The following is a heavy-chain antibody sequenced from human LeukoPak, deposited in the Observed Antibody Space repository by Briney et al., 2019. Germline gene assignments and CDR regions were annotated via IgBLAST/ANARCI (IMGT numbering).Heavy chain of an antibody. CDR2: IYHSGST. D-gene: IGHD5-24*01. V-gene: IGHV4-30-2*01. J-gene: IGHJ6*02. Sequence: PSQTLSLTRAVSGGSISSGGYSWSWIRQPPGKGLEWIGYIYHSGSTYYNPSLKSRVTISVDRSKNQFSLKLSSVTAADTAVYYCATTREYYYYYGMDVWGQGTTVTVSS. CDR1: GGSISSGGYS. CDR3: ATTREYYYYYGMDV.